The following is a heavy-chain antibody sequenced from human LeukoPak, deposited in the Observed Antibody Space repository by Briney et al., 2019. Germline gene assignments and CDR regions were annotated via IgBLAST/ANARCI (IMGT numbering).Heavy chain of an antibody. D-gene: IGHD3-22*01. CDR2: IYSDGSST. CDR1: GFTFSSYW. Sequence: GGSLRLSCAASGFTFSSYWMHWVRQAPAKGLVWVSRIYSDGSSTSYADSVKGRFTISRDNAKNTLYLQMNSLRAEDTAVYYCARGYYDSSGYLGYWGQGTLVTVSS. CDR3: ARGYYDSSGYLGY. V-gene: IGHV3-74*01. J-gene: IGHJ4*02.